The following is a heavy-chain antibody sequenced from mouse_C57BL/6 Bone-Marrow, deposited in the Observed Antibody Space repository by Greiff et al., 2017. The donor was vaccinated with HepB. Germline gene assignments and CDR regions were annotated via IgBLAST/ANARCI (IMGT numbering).Heavy chain of an antibody. J-gene: IGHJ4*01. V-gene: IGHV1-39*01. Sequence: EVQLQQSGPELVKPGASVKISCKASGYSFTDYNMNWVKQSNGKSLEWIGVINPNYGTTSYNQKFKGKATLTVDQPSSTAYMQLNSLTSEDAAVYYCARSVYYGFYYAMDYWGQGTSVTVSS. D-gene: IGHD2-2*01. CDR3: ARSVYYGFYYAMDY. CDR2: INPNYGTT. CDR1: GYSFTDYN.